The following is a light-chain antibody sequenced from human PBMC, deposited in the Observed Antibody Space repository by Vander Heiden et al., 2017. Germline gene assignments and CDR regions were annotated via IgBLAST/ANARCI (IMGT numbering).Light chain of an antibody. CDR2: AAS. Sequence: DIQMPQSPSSLSASVGDSVTITCRASQSISSYLNWYQQKPGKAPKLLIYAASSLQSGVPSRFSGSGSGTDFTLTISSLQPEDFATYYCQQSYSTPPTFGQGTRLEIK. J-gene: IGKJ5*01. V-gene: IGKV1-39*01. CDR3: QQSYSTPPT. CDR1: QSISSY.